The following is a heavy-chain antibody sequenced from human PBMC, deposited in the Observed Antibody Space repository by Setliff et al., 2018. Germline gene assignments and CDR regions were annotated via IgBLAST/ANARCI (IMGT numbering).Heavy chain of an antibody. Sequence: ASVKVSCKASGYPLTAYYIHWVRQAPGQGLEWMGWISPHTGVANYAQKFQGRVAMTRDTPINTAYMELSSLTYDDTAVYYCVRSGKFGMRFWFDQWGQGTLVTVSS. CDR3: VRSGKFGMRFWFDQ. D-gene: IGHD1-26*01. J-gene: IGHJ5*02. CDR1: GYPLTAYY. CDR2: ISPHTGVA. V-gene: IGHV1-2*02.